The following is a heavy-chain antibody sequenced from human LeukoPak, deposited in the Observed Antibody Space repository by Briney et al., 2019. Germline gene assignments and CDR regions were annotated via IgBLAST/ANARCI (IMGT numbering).Heavy chain of an antibody. CDR2: IIPILGIA. J-gene: IGHJ4*02. CDR1: GGTFSSYA. CDR3: ARERPAAGPDY. D-gene: IGHD3-10*01. V-gene: IGHV1-69*04. Sequence: ASVKVSCKASGGTFSSYAISWVRQALGQGLEWIGRIIPILGIANYAQKFQGRVTITADKSTSTAYMELSSLRSEDTAVYYCARERPAAGPDYWGQGTLVTVSS.